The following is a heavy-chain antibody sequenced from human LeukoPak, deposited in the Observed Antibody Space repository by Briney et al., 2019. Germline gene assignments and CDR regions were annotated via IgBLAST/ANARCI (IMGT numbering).Heavy chain of an antibody. CDR3: ARGWENFDY. Sequence: PSETLSLTCTVSGGSISSGSYFWSWIRQPAGKALEWIGRVYSTGITNYSPSLKSRVTISVDTAKNQFSLKLTSVTAADTAVYYCARGWENFDYWGQGALVTVSS. D-gene: IGHD1-26*01. CDR1: GGSISSGSYF. J-gene: IGHJ4*02. V-gene: IGHV4-61*02. CDR2: VYSTGIT.